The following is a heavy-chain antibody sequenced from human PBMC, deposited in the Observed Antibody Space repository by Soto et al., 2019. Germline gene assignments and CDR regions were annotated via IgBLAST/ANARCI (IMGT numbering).Heavy chain of an antibody. D-gene: IGHD4-17*01. CDR2: IYYSGST. CDR1: GGSISSGGYY. Sequence: SETLSLTCTVSGGSISSGGYYWSWIRQHPGKGPEWIGYIYYSGSTYYNPSLKSRVTISVDTSKNQFSLKLSSVTAADTAVYYCARRLIYGDTAFDIWGQGTMVTVSS. J-gene: IGHJ3*02. V-gene: IGHV4-31*02. CDR3: ARRLIYGDTAFDI.